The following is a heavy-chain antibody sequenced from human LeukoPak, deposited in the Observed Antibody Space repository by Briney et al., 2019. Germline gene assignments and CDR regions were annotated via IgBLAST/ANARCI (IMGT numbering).Heavy chain of an antibody. CDR2: IYYSGST. V-gene: IGHV4-31*03. D-gene: IGHD4-11*01. Sequence: SETLSLTCTVSVGSISRGGYYWSWIRQHPGKGLEWIGYIYYSGSTYYNPSLQSRVTISVDTSKNQYSLKLGSVTAADTALYYCVIYSAQSNDFDIWGQGTMVTVSS. J-gene: IGHJ3*02. CDR1: VGSISRGGYY. CDR3: VIYSAQSNDFDI.